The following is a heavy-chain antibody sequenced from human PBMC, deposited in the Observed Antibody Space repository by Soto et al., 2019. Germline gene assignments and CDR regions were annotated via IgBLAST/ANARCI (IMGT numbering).Heavy chain of an antibody. D-gene: IGHD7-27*01. V-gene: IGHV3-23*01. J-gene: IGHJ4*02. CDR3: AKDLTGRDDY. CDR1: GFTFRSYA. CDR2: ISGSGGST. Sequence: GGSLRLSCAASGFTFRSYAMSWVRQATGKGLEWVSAISGSGGSTYYADSVKGRFTISRDNSKNTLYLQMNSLRAEDTAVYYCAKDLTGRDDYWGQGTLVTVSS.